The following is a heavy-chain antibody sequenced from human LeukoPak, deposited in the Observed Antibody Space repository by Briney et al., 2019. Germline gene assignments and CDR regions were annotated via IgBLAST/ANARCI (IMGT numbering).Heavy chain of an antibody. CDR1: GGSFSGYY. D-gene: IGHD3-9*01. V-gene: IGHV4-34*01. CDR3: ARGPYYDILTGPGAFDY. J-gene: IGHJ4*02. CDR2: INHSGST. Sequence: SETLSLTCAVYGGSFSGYYWSWIRQPPGKGLEWIGEINHSGSTNYNPSLKSRVTISVDTSKNQFSLKLSSVTAADTAVYYCARGPYYDILTGPGAFDYWGQGTLVTVSS.